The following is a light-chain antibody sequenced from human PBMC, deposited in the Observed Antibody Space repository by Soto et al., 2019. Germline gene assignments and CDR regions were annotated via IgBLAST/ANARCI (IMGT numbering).Light chain of an antibody. CDR2: EVN. J-gene: IGLJ1*01. Sequence: QSALTQPASVSGSPWQSITISCTGTSCDVGKRNYVSLYQQHPGKAPNLIIYEVNNRPSGIPDRFFGSKFGNTASLTISGLQAEDEADYYCCSYAGSFIFVFGTGTKVTVL. CDR1: SCDVGKRNY. CDR3: CSYAGSFIFV. V-gene: IGLV2-11*02.